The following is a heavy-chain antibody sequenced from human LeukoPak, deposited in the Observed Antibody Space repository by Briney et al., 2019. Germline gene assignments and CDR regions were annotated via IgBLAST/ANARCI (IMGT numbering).Heavy chain of an antibody. Sequence: PSETLSLTCTVSGGSISSRSYYWGWLRQPPGKGLEWIVSIYYSGSTYYNPSLKSRVTISVDTSKNQFSLKLSSVTAADTAVYYCATYSSSPGYFDLWGRGTLVTVSS. CDR3: ATYSSSPGYFDL. J-gene: IGHJ2*01. CDR2: IYYSGST. CDR1: GGSISSRSYY. D-gene: IGHD6-6*01. V-gene: IGHV4-39*01.